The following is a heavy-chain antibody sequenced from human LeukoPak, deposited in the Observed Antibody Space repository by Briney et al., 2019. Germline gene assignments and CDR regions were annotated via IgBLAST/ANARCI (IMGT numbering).Heavy chain of an antibody. CDR2: IYYSGST. CDR3: ARAVIRDSSDGSHYYYMDV. Sequence: SDTLSLTCAVYGGSFSGFYWSWIRHVPGKGLEWIGSIYYSGSTYDNPSLKSRVTMSVDTSKNQFSLKLSSVTAADRAVYYCARAVIRDSSDGSHYYYMDVWGKGTTVIVSS. D-gene: IGHD3-16*02. CDR1: GGSFSGFY. J-gene: IGHJ6*03. V-gene: IGHV4-34*01.